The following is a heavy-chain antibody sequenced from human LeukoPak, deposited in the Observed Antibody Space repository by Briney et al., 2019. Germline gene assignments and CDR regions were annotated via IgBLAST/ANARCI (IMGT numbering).Heavy chain of an antibody. V-gene: IGHV3-23*01. Sequence: GGSLRLSCAASGFTFSSYAMSWVRQAPGKGLEWVSAISGSGGSTYYADSVKGRFTISRDNSKNTLYLQMNSLRAEDTAVYYCAKGGGCSGGSCYTHSYYYYMDVWGKGTTVTVSS. CDR1: GFTFSSYA. CDR3: AKGGGCSGGSCYTHSYYYYMDV. CDR2: ISGSGGST. J-gene: IGHJ6*03. D-gene: IGHD2-15*01.